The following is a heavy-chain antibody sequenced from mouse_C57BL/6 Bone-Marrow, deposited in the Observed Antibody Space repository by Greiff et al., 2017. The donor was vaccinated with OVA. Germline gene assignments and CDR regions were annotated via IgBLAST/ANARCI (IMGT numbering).Heavy chain of an antibody. Sequence: VKLMESGPELVKPGASVKISCKASGYTFTDYYINWVKQRPGQGLEWIGWIFPGSGSTYYNEKFKGKATLTVDKSSSTAYMLLSSLTSEDSAVYFCARWGTTVVAYWYFDVWGTGTTVTVSS. J-gene: IGHJ1*03. D-gene: IGHD1-1*01. CDR3: ARWGTTVVAYWYFDV. CDR2: IFPGSGST. CDR1: GYTFTDYY. V-gene: IGHV1-75*01.